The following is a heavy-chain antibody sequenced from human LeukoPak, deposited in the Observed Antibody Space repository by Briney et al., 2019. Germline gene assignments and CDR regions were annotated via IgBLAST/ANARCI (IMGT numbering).Heavy chain of an antibody. V-gene: IGHV3-21*04. CDR3: ARSTRGSGWPRWYFDL. CDR1: GFTFSSYT. D-gene: IGHD6-19*01. Sequence: PGGSLRLSCAASGFTFSSYTMNWVRQAPGKGLEWVSSISSSSSYIYYADSVKGRFTISRDNAKNSLYLQMNSLRAEDTALYYCARSTRGSGWPRWYFDLWGRGTLVTVSS. J-gene: IGHJ2*01. CDR2: ISSSSSYI.